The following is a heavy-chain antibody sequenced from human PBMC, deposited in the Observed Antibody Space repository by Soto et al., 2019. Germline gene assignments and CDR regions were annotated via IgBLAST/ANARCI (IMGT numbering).Heavy chain of an antibody. J-gene: IGHJ4*02. CDR1: GFSLSSSGVG. CDR3: PRLVVAGITYCFDS. D-gene: IGHD2-15*01. CDR2: IYWDDDK. Sequence: QITLKESGPTLVKPTQTLTLTCTFSGFSLSSSGVGVGWIRQPPGKALEWLTFIYWDDDKRYSPSLKSRLTITNDTSKNQVLLTLPPRDPVDTATCYCPRLVVAGITYCFDSWGQGTLLTVSS. V-gene: IGHV2-5*02.